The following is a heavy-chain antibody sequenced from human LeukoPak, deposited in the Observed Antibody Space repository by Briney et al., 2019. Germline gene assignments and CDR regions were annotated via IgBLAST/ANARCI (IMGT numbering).Heavy chain of an antibody. J-gene: IGHJ4*02. V-gene: IGHV3-30*18. CDR3: AKLGGEYCSSTSCYVVDY. D-gene: IGHD2-2*01. CDR2: ISYDASNK. CDR1: GFTFSNYG. Sequence: GGSLRLSCAASGFTFSNYGMHWVRQAPGKGLEWVAVISYDASNKNYADSVKGRFTISRGNSKDTLYLQMNSLRAEDTAVYYCAKLGGEYCSSTSCYVVDYWGQGTLVTVSS.